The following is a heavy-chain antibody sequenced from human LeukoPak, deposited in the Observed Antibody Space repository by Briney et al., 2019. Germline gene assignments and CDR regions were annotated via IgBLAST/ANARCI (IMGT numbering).Heavy chain of an antibody. Sequence: ASVKVSCKASGYIFTDYYMHWVRQAPGQELGWMGRINPNSGGTNYAQKFQGRVTMTRDTSISTAYMELSRLRSDDTAVYYCARSGWSGYYSYYWGQGTLVTVSS. D-gene: IGHD3-3*01. CDR2: INPNSGGT. CDR1: GYIFTDYY. J-gene: IGHJ4*02. V-gene: IGHV1/OR15-1*04. CDR3: ARSGWSGYYSYY.